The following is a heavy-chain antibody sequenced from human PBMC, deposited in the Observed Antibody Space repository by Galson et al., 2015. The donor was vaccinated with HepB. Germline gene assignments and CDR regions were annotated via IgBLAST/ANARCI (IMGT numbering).Heavy chain of an antibody. J-gene: IGHJ4*02. CDR3: ARDIEYGDYAYYFDY. D-gene: IGHD4-17*01. CDR1: GGTFSSYA. V-gene: IGHV1-69*13. Sequence: SVKVSCKASGGTFSSYAISWVRQAPGQGLEWMGGIIPIFGTANYAQKFQGRVTITADESTSTAYMELSSLRSEDTAVYYCARDIEYGDYAYYFDYWGQGTLVTVSS. CDR2: IIPIFGTA.